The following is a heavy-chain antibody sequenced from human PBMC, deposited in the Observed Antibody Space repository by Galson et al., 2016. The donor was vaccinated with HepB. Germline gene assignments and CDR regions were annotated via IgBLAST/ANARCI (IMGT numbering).Heavy chain of an antibody. Sequence: SLRLSCAASGFTFSSYLMHWVRQAPGKGLVWVSRIQFDGFNTIYADSVKGRFTISRDNAKNTLYLQMNSLRAEDTAVYYCVTEAYYGMDVWGQGTTVTVSS. CDR2: IQFDGFNT. CDR1: GFTFSSYL. CDR3: VTEAYYGMDV. V-gene: IGHV3-74*01. J-gene: IGHJ6*02.